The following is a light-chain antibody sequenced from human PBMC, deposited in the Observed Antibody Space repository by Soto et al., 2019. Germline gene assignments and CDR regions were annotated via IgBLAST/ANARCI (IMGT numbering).Light chain of an antibody. CDR1: QTIMTY. Sequence: DIQMTQSPSSLSASVGDEVTITCRASQTIMTYLNWYQLKPGKPPRLLIYAASSLQSGVPSRFSVSGSGTDFTLTISSLQPEDCATYSCQQSYNSPQTVGRGTKVEIK. CDR3: QQSYNSPQT. CDR2: AAS. J-gene: IGKJ1*01. V-gene: IGKV1-39*01.